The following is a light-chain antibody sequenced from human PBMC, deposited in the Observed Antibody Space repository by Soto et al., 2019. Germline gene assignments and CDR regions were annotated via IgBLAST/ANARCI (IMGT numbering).Light chain of an antibody. J-gene: IGKJ4*01. CDR1: HTVTGRF. CDR3: QQYADSSPT. Sequence: IVLTQSPGTLSLSPGESATLSCRASHTVTGRFLAWYHHKPGQSPRLLLYGASSRATGIPERFSGAGSGTDFTLTISRLEPDDFAIYFCQQYADSSPTFGGGTKVEIK. V-gene: IGKV3-20*01. CDR2: GAS.